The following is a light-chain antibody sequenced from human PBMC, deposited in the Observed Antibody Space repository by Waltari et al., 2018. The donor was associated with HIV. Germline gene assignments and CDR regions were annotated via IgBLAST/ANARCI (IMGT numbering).Light chain of an antibody. CDR1: SSDVGGYNY. CDR3: CSYAGSSTYV. CDR2: DVS. J-gene: IGLJ1*01. V-gene: IGLV2-23*02. Sequence: QSALTPPASVSGSPGPPITISCTGTSSDVGGYNYVSWYQQHPGKAPKLMIYDVSKRPSGVSNRFSGSKSGNTASLTISGLQAEDEADYYCCSYAGSSTYVFGTGTKVTVL.